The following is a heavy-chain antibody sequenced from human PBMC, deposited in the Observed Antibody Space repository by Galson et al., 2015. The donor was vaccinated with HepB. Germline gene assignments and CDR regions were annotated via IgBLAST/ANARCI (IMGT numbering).Heavy chain of an antibody. J-gene: IGHJ3*02. CDR3: ARDRGVRSSGYSAAFDI. V-gene: IGHV1-3*01. D-gene: IGHD3-22*01. CDR2: INAGNGNT. CDR1: GYTFTSYA. Sequence: SVKVSCKASGYTFTSYAMHWVRQAPGQRLEWMGWINAGNGNTKYSQKFQGRVTITRDTSASTAYMELSSLRSEDTAVYYCARDRGVRSSGYSAAFDIWGQGTMVTVSS.